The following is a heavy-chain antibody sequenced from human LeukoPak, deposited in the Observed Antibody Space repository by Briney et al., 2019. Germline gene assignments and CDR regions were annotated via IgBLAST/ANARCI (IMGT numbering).Heavy chain of an antibody. D-gene: IGHD3-9*01. Sequence: PGGSLRLSCAASGFTFSSYSMNWVRQAPGKGLEWVSSISSSSSYIYYADSVKGRFTISRNNAKNSLYLQMNSLRAEDTAVYYCARDILGRYFDYDYWGQGTLVTVSS. CDR1: GFTFSSYS. V-gene: IGHV3-21*01. J-gene: IGHJ4*02. CDR3: ARDILGRYFDYDY. CDR2: ISSSSSYI.